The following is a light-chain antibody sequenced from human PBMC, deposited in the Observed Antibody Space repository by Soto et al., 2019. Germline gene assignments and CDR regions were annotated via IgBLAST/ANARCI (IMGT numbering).Light chain of an antibody. Sequence: QSVLTQPASVSGSPGQSITISCTGTSSDVGSYNLVSWYQQHPGKAPKLMICEVSKRPSGVSNRFSGSKSANTASLTISGLQADDEADYYCCSYGGRSTYVFGTGTKLTVL. CDR1: SSDVGSYNL. J-gene: IGLJ1*01. CDR2: EVS. CDR3: CSYGGRSTYV. V-gene: IGLV2-23*02.